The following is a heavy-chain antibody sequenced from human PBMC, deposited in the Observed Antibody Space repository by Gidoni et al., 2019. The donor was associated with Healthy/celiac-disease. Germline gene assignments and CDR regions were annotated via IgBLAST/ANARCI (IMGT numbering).Heavy chain of an antibody. V-gene: IGHV3-21*01. D-gene: IGHD6-13*01. Sequence: EVQLVESGGGLVKPGGSLRLSCAASGFTSSSYSMNWVRQAPGKGLEWVSSISSSSSYIYYADAVKGRFTISRDNAKNSLYLQMNSLRAEDTAVYYCASSYSSSWYYFDYWGRGTLVTVSS. CDR3: ASSYSSSWYYFDY. CDR1: GFTSSSYS. CDR2: ISSSSSYI. J-gene: IGHJ4*02.